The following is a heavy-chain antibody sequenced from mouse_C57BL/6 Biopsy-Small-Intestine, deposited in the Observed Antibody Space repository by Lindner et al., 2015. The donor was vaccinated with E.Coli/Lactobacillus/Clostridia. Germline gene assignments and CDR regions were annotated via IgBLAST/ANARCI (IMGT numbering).Heavy chain of an antibody. V-gene: IGHV1-80*01. CDR3: ARGEEFITTILAFDY. Sequence: VQLQESGAELVKPGASVKISCKASGYVFSNYRMNWVKQRPGKGLEWIGQIYPGDGDSNYNGKFKGKATLTADKSSSTAYMQLSSLTSEDSAVYFCARGEEFITTILAFDYWGQGTTLTVSS. J-gene: IGHJ2*01. D-gene: IGHD1-1*01. CDR1: GYVFSNYR. CDR2: IYPGDGDS.